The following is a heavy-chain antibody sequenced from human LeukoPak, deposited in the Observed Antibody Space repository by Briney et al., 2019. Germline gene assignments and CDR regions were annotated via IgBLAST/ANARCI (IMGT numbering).Heavy chain of an antibody. CDR1: GFTFSSYA. V-gene: IGHV3-23*01. J-gene: IGHJ4*02. CDR3: AKAPGVVPAASDY. CDR2: ISGSGGST. Sequence: GGSLRLSCAASGFTFSSYAMSWVRQAPGKGLEWVSAISGSGGSTYYADSVKGRSTISRDNSKNTLYLQMNSLRAEDTAVYYCAKAPGVVPAASDYWGQGTLVTVSS. D-gene: IGHD2-2*01.